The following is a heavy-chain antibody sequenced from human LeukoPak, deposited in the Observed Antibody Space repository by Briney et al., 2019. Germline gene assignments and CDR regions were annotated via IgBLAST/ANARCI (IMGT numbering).Heavy chain of an antibody. J-gene: IGHJ4*02. V-gene: IGHV3-30*04. CDR3: ARALSMFRGVPNLES. Sequence: GGAPGLSFAAPGFIFRSYSMKWGRPAPRQGVGGGGGKSIDGGKNFYVDSVKGRFTISRDKSNNTVYLQIDSLGPEDTAVYYCARALSMFRGVPNLESWGQGNLVTVSS. D-gene: IGHD3-10*01. CDR1: GFIFRSYS. CDR2: KSIDGGKN.